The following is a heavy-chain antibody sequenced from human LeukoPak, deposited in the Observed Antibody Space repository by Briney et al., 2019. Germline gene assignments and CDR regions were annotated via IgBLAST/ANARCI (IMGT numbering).Heavy chain of an antibody. CDR2: IKQDGSEK. V-gene: IGHV3-7*01. J-gene: IGHJ4*02. CDR3: AATIVDIVATDNA. CDR1: GFTFSSYW. Sequence: PGGSLRLSCAASGFTFSSYWMSWVRQAPGKGLEWVANIKQDGSEKYYVDSVKGRFTTSRDNAKNSLYLQMNSLRAEDTAVYYCAATIVDIVATDNAWGQGTLVTVSS. D-gene: IGHD5-12*01.